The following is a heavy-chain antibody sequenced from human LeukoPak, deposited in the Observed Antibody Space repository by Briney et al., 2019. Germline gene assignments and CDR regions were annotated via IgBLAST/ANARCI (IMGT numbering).Heavy chain of an antibody. V-gene: IGHV1-69*05. D-gene: IGHD2-21*02. CDR2: IIPIFGTA. CDR1: GGTFSSYA. Sequence: SVKVSCKASGGTFSSYAISWVRQAPGQGLEWMGRIIPIFGTANYAQKFQGRVTITTDESTSTAYMELSSLRSEDTAVCYCARDRYSVVVVAAKGGLRHCGGDCYSIDWGQGTLVTVSS. CDR3: ARDRYSVVVVAAKGGLRHCGGDCYSID. J-gene: IGHJ4*02.